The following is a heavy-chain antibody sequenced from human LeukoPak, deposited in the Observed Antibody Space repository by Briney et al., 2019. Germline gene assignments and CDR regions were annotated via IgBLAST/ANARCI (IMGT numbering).Heavy chain of an antibody. CDR2: IYYSGST. D-gene: IGHD1-1*01. Sequence: SETLSLTCTVSGGSISSSSYYWSWIRQPPGKGLEWNGYIYYSGSTNYNPSLKSRVTISVDTSKNQFSLKLSSVTAADTAVYYCARDLGIDWNDDWFDPWGQGTLVTVSS. J-gene: IGHJ5*02. V-gene: IGHV4-61*01. CDR3: ARDLGIDWNDDWFDP. CDR1: GGSISSSSYY.